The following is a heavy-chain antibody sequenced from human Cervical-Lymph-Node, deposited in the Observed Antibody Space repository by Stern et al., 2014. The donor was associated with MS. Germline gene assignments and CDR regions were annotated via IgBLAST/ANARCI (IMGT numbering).Heavy chain of an antibody. D-gene: IGHD4-23*01. Sequence: EVQLVESGGCLAKPGGSLRVSCAASGFTFSSYSMNWVRQAPGKGLEWVSCISRGGSYIYYADSLNGRFTISRDNAKNSLYLQMNSLRAEDTAVYYCARGRGGNYRYYFDYWGQGTLVTVSS. CDR1: GFTFSSYS. CDR3: ARGRGGNYRYYFDY. V-gene: IGHV3-21*01. J-gene: IGHJ4*02. CDR2: ISRGGSYI.